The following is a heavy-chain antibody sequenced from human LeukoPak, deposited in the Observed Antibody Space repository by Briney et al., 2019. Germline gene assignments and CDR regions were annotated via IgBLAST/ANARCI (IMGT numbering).Heavy chain of an antibody. CDR1: GFTFNTYW. J-gene: IGHJ6*02. Sequence: QSGGSLRLSCAASGFTFNTYWMSWVRQAPGKGPEWVAVISYDGSNKYYADSVKGRFTISRDNSKNTLYLQMNSLRAEDTAVYYCARNKYYYDSSGYYHYYYYYYGMDVWGQGTTVTVSS. CDR2: ISYDGSNK. V-gene: IGHV3-30-3*01. D-gene: IGHD3-22*01. CDR3: ARNKYYYDSSGYYHYYYYYYGMDV.